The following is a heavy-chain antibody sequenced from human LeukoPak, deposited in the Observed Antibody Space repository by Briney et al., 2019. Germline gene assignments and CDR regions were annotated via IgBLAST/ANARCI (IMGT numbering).Heavy chain of an antibody. CDR3: ARGLSSTSCYLT. V-gene: IGHV4-59*01. J-gene: IGHJ5*02. CDR2: IYYSGST. CDR1: GGSISSYY. D-gene: IGHD2-2*01. Sequence: PSETLSLTCTVSGGSISSYYWSWIRQPPGKGLEWIGYIYYSGSTNYNPSLKSRVTISVDTSKNQSSLKLSSVTAADTAVYYCARGLSSTSCYLTWGQGTLVTVSS.